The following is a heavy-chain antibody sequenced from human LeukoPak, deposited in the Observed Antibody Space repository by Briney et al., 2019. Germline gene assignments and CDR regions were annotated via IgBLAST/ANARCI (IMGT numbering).Heavy chain of an antibody. V-gene: IGHV3-48*03. D-gene: IGHD4-23*01. CDR2: ISSSGSTI. J-gene: IGHJ4*02. CDR3: ARGDDYGGKPFDY. CDR1: GFTFSSYE. Sequence: GGSLRLSCAASGFTFSSYEMNWVRQAPGKGLEWVSYISSSGSTIYYADSVKGRFTLSRDNAKNSLYLQMNSLRAEDTAVYYCARGDDYGGKPFDYWGQGTLVTVSS.